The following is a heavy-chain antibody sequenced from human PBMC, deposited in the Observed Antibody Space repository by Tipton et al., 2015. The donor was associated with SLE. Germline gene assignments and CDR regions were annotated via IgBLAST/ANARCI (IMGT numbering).Heavy chain of an antibody. V-gene: IGHV4-59*08. D-gene: IGHD4/OR15-4a*01. J-gene: IGHJ1*01. CDR1: GGSMSGYY. CDR2: VVYGGST. Sequence: TLSLTCSVSGGSMSGYYWNWIRQPPGKGLEWIGFVVYGGSTDYNPSLKSRVTISVDTSKNQFSLTLTSVTAADTAVYYCARHDYTGWGHFHHWGQGTLVIVSS. CDR3: ARHDYTGWGHFHH.